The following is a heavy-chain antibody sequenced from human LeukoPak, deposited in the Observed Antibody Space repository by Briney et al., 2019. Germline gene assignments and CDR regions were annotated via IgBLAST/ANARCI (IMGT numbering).Heavy chain of an antibody. V-gene: IGHV3-9*01. CDR3: AKDYHYYYDSSGYIDY. CDR1: GFTFDDYA. D-gene: IGHD3-22*01. J-gene: IGHJ4*02. CDR2: ISWNSGSI. Sequence: QPGRSLRLSCAASGFTFDDYAMHWVRQAPGKGLEWVSGISWNSGSIGYADSVKGRFTISRDNAKNSPYLQMNSLRAEDTALYYCAKDYHYYYDSSGYIDYWGQGTLVTVSS.